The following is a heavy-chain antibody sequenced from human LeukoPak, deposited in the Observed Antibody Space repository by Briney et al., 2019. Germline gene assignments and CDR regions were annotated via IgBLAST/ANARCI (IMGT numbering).Heavy chain of an antibody. CDR1: GFTFSNAW. D-gene: IGHD1-1*01. Sequence: GGSLRLSCAASGFTFSNAWMSWVRQAPGKGLEWVANIKEDGTEKNLVDSVKGRFTISRDNTKNLLFLEMNNLRGDDTAIYYCVRESRPGGAMGLYHNLDYWGQGTLVAVSS. J-gene: IGHJ4*02. V-gene: IGHV3-7*01. CDR3: VRESRPGGAMGLYHNLDY. CDR2: IKEDGTEK.